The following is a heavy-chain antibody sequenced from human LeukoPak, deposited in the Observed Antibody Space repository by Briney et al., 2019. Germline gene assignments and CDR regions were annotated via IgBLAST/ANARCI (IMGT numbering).Heavy chain of an antibody. CDR3: AREVFPHSYYYYGMDV. Sequence: GGSLRLSCAASGFPFSSYAMHWLRQAPGKGLEWVAVISYDGSNKYYADSVKGRFTISRDNSKNALYLQMNSLRAEDTAVYYCAREVFPHSYYYYGMDVWSKGTTVTVSS. J-gene: IGHJ6*04. V-gene: IGHV3-30*04. D-gene: IGHD3-10*01. CDR2: ISYDGSNK. CDR1: GFPFSSYA.